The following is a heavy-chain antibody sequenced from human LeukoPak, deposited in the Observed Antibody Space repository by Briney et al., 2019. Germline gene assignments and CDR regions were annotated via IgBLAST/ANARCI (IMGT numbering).Heavy chain of an antibody. V-gene: IGHV4-39*01. CDR1: GGSISSSSYY. J-gene: IGHJ4*02. Sequence: SETLSLTCTVSGGSISSSSYYWGWIRQPPETGLEWIGSIYYSGSTYYNPSLKSRVTISVDTSKNQFSLKLSSVTAADTAVYYCARLRGAAGTEWGQGTLVTVSS. D-gene: IGHD6-13*01. CDR3: ARLRGAAGTE. CDR2: IYYSGST.